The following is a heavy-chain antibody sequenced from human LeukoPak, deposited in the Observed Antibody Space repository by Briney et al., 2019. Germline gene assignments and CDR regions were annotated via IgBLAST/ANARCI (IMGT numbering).Heavy chain of an antibody. V-gene: IGHV4-59*08. CDR1: GDSVTSSY. D-gene: IGHD2-15*01. CDR3: ARLDCVLVGCYNH. Sequence: AETLSLTCSVSGDSVTSSYWNWIRQPPGKGLEWIGYVSADGTTNYSPSLRSRLIMSVDTAKNDISLILMSVTAADTAIYYCARLDCVLVGCYNHWGRGILVTVAS. CDR2: VSADGTT. J-gene: IGHJ4*02.